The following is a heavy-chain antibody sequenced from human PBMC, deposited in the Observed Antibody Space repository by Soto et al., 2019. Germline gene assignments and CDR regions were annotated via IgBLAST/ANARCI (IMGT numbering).Heavy chain of an antibody. Sequence: GGSLRLSCAASGFTFSSYGMHWVRQAPGKGLEWVAVISYDGSNKYYADSVKGRFTISRDNSKNTLYLQMNSLRAEDTAVYYCAKDSAKRGPYYYYGMDVWGQGTTVTVSS. CDR2: ISYDGSNK. D-gene: IGHD1-26*01. V-gene: IGHV3-30*18. CDR1: GFTFSSYG. J-gene: IGHJ6*02. CDR3: AKDSAKRGPYYYYGMDV.